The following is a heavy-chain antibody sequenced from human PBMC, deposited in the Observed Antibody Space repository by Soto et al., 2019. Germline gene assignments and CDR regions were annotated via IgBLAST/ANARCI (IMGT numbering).Heavy chain of an antibody. CDR3: ARRGGYDGGWFDP. J-gene: IGHJ5*02. CDR2: IDPRDSYT. V-gene: IGHV5-10-1*03. Sequence: EVQLVQSGAEVKKPGESLRISCKGSGYSFTSYWISWVRQMPGKGLEWMGRIDPRDSYTNYSPSFQGHVTTSADKSISTAYLQGSSLKATDTAMYYCARRGGYDGGWFDPWGQGTLVTVSS. CDR1: GYSFTSYW. D-gene: IGHD5-12*01.